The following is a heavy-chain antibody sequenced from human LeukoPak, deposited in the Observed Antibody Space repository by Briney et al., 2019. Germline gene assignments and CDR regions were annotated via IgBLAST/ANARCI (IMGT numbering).Heavy chain of an antibody. J-gene: IGHJ4*02. D-gene: IGHD2-15*01. CDR2: LSGSASST. V-gene: IGHV3-23*01. Sequence: GGSLRLSCTDSGFTFTTHAMHCVRQAPGKGLEWVSGLSGSASSTYYADSVKGRFTISRDNSKNTLYLQMNSLRAEDTAVYYCAKDALPHTYSYYFDFWGQGTLVTVSS. CDR3: AKDALPHTYSYYFDF. CDR1: GFTFTTHA.